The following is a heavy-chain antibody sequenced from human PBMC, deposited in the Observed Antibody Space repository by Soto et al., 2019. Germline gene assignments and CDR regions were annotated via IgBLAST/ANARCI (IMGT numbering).Heavy chain of an antibody. D-gene: IGHD6-19*01. J-gene: IGHJ5*02. CDR1: GYSFTSYW. V-gene: IGHV5-10-1*01. CDR2: IDPSDSYT. Sequence: GESLKISCKGSGYSFTSYWISWVRQMPGKGLEWMGRIDPSDSYTNYSPSFQDHVTISADKSISTAYLQWSSLKASDTAMYYCARHGTYSSGWANWFDPWGQGTLVTVSS. CDR3: ARHGTYSSGWANWFDP.